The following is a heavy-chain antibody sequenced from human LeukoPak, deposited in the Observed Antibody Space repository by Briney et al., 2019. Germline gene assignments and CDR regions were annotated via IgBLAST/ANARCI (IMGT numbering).Heavy chain of an antibody. J-gene: IGHJ4*02. CDR2: INHSGST. CDR1: GGSISSYY. CDR3: AREFNYYDSSGYYYIDY. Sequence: SETLSLTCTVSGGSISSYYWSWIRQPPGKGLEWIGEINHSGSTNYNPSLKSRVTISVDTSKHQFSLKLSSVTAADTAVYYCAREFNYYDSSGYYYIDYWGQGTLVTVSS. V-gene: IGHV4-34*01. D-gene: IGHD3-22*01.